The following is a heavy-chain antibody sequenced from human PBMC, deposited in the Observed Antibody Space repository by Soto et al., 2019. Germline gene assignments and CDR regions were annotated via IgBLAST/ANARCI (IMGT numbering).Heavy chain of an antibody. Sequence: QVQLVQSGAEVKKPGASVKVSCKTSGFTFTNYYINWVRQAPGQGLEVMGWINAYSGNTNYAQNLQGRVTMTTDTSASTAYLELRSLRSDDTAVYFCARGDTYYVNWYFDYWGQGTLVTVSS. V-gene: IGHV1-18*01. CDR3: ARGDTYYVNWYFDY. CDR1: GFTFTNYY. CDR2: INAYSGNT. J-gene: IGHJ4*02. D-gene: IGHD1-1*01.